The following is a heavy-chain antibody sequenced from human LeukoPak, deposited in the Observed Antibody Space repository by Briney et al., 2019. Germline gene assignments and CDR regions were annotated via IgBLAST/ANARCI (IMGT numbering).Heavy chain of an antibody. J-gene: IGHJ5*02. CDR1: GFTVSSIH. V-gene: IGHV4-38-2*01. Sequence: LRLSCAASGFTVSSIHMVWVRQPPGKGLEWIGSIFHSGSTYYNPSLKSRVTISVDTSKNQFSLRLSSVTAADTAVYYCARTTVDNWFDPWGQGTLVTVSS. CDR3: ARTTVDNWFDP. CDR2: IFHSGST. D-gene: IGHD4-23*01.